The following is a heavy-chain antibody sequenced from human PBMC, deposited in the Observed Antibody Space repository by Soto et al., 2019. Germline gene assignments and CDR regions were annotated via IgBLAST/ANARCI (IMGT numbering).Heavy chain of an antibody. CDR3: ARDSSSGGIDY. CDR2: TYYRSKWYY. D-gene: IGHD6-6*01. Sequence: SHTLSLTCAITGYSVSSNSAGLSWVRQSPSRGLEWLGRTYYRSKWYYEYAVSVRGRITINPDTSKNQYSLQLNSVTPEDTAVYYCARDSSSGGIDYWGQGTLVTVSS. CDR1: GYSVSSNSAG. V-gene: IGHV6-1*01. J-gene: IGHJ4*02.